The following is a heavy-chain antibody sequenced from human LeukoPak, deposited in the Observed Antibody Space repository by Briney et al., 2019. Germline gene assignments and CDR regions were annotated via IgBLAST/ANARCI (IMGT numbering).Heavy chain of an antibody. Sequence: PGGSLRLSCAASGFTFSNYWMHWVRQAPGKGLVWVSRISSDGSSISYADSVRGRFTISRDNAKNSLSLQMNSLRVEDTALYYCARGGISIFGVVIYMDVWGKGTTVTVSS. V-gene: IGHV3-74*01. J-gene: IGHJ6*03. CDR2: ISSDGSSI. CDR1: GFTFSNYW. D-gene: IGHD3-3*01. CDR3: ARGGISIFGVVIYMDV.